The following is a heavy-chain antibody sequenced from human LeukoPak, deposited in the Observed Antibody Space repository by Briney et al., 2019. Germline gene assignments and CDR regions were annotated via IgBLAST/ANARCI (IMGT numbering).Heavy chain of an antibody. V-gene: IGHV3-74*03. Sequence: PGGSLRLSCTASGFTFSGHWIHWVRQAPGMGLVWVSRINERGTDSMYAESVKGRFTISRDNAKNTLYLQMNSLRAEDTAVYYCAKGLTGMGSDYFDYWGQGTLVTVSS. CDR1: GFTFSGHW. CDR2: INERGTDS. CDR3: AKGLTGMGSDYFDY. J-gene: IGHJ4*02. D-gene: IGHD3-10*01.